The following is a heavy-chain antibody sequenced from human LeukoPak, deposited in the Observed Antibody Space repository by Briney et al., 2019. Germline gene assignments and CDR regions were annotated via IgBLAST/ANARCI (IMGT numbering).Heavy chain of an antibody. D-gene: IGHD6-19*01. CDR3: ARNLAVANDAFDI. Sequence: GGSLRLSCAASGFTFNSYAMSWVRQAPGKGLEWVSTISGSGDTTYHVDSVKGRFAISRDNSKNTLYLQMNSLRAEDTAVYYCARNLAVANDAFDIWGQGTMVTVS. V-gene: IGHV3-23*01. CDR1: GFTFNSYA. J-gene: IGHJ3*02. CDR2: ISGSGDTT.